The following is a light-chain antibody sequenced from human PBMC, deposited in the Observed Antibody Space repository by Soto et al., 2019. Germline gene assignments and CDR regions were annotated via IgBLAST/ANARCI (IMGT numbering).Light chain of an antibody. Sequence: QSALTQPPSVSGSPGQSVTISCTGTSSDVGNYNRVSWYQQPPGKAPKLMIYEVSNRPSGVPDRFSGSKSGNTASLTISGLQAEDEADYYCSLHTTPSTVIFGGGTKLTVL. V-gene: IGLV2-18*01. CDR3: SLHTTPSTVI. CDR2: EVS. J-gene: IGLJ2*01. CDR1: SSDVGNYNR.